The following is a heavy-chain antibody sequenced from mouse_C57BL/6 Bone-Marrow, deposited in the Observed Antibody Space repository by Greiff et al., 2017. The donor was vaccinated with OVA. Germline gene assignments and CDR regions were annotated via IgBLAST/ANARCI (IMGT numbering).Heavy chain of an antibody. CDR2: INPNNGGT. D-gene: IGHD2-4*01. CDR1: GYTFTDYN. J-gene: IGHJ3*01. V-gene: IGHV1-22*01. Sequence: EVQRVESGPELVKPGASVKMSCKASGYTFTDYNMHWVKQSPGKSLEWIGYINPNNGGTSYNQKFKGKATLTVNKSSSTAYMELRSLTSEDSAVYYCAMTYDYDDWFAYWGQGTLVTVSA. CDR3: AMTYDYDDWFAY.